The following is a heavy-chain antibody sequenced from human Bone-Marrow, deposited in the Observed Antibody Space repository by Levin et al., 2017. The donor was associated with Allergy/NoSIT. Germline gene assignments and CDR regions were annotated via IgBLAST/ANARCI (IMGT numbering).Heavy chain of an antibody. Sequence: PGGSLRLSCAASGFTFSHYAMHWVRQSPGKGLEWVAFISYDGTYKYYAESVRGRFTISRDNSAKTGYLNSGRLRPEDTALYYCATKSYYDISTGYMGSAFDIWGLGTMLTVSS. CDR3: ATKSYYDISTGYMGSAFDI. J-gene: IGHJ3*02. CDR1: GFTFSHYA. V-gene: IGHV3-30-3*01. D-gene: IGHD3-9*01. CDR2: ISYDGTYK.